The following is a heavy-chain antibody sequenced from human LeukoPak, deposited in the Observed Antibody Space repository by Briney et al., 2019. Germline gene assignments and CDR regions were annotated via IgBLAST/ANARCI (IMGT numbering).Heavy chain of an antibody. CDR2: IYYSGST. V-gene: IGHV4-59*01. Sequence: PSETLSLTCTVSGGSISSYYWSWIRQPPGKGLEWIGYIYYSGSTNYNPSLKSRVTISVDTSKNQFSLKLSSVTAADTAVYYCAYGSGSYYDGYWGQGTLVTVSS. D-gene: IGHD3-10*01. J-gene: IGHJ4*02. CDR1: GGSISSYY. CDR3: AYGSGSYYDGY.